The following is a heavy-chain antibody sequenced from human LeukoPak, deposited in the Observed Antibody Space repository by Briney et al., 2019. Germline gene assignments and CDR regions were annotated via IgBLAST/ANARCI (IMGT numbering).Heavy chain of an antibody. CDR3: ARVYRGYFDY. Sequence: PGGSLRLSCAASGVIFSSYSMNWVRQAPGKGLEWVSYISSSSSSIYYADAVKGRFTISRDNAKNSLYLQMNSLRAEDTAVYYCARVYRGYFDYWGQGTLVTVSS. CDR2: ISSSSSSI. V-gene: IGHV3-48*01. CDR1: GVIFSSYS. D-gene: IGHD1-14*01. J-gene: IGHJ4*02.